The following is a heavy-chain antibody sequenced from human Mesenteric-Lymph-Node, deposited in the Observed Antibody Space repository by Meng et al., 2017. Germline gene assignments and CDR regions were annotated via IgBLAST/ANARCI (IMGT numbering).Heavy chain of an antibody. CDR1: GFTFSSYA. J-gene: IGHJ4*02. Sequence: GESLKISCAASGFTFSSYAVSWVRQAPGEGLEWVSAISGSGGSTYYADSVKGRFTISRDNSKNTLYLQMNSLRAEDTAVYYCAKASGQQLVGGFFDYWGQGTLVTVSS. CDR3: AKASGQQLVGGFFDY. D-gene: IGHD6-13*01. CDR2: ISGSGGST. V-gene: IGHV3-23*01.